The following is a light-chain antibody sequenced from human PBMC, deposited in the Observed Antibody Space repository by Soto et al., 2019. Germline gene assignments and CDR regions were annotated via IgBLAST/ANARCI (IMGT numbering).Light chain of an antibody. CDR1: QSVSSD. J-gene: IGKJ1*01. Sequence: EIVMTQSPATLSLSPGERATLSCRASQSVSSDLAWYQQKPGQAPRLLIYDASTRASGIPARFSGSGSGTEFTLTISSLQSEDFATYYCQQYNSYWTFGQGTKVDIK. CDR2: DAS. CDR3: QQYNSYWT. V-gene: IGKV3-15*01.